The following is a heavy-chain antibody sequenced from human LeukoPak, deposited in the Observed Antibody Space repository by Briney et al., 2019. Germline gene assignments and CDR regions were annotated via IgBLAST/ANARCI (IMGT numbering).Heavy chain of an antibody. CDR1: GGSFSGYY. CDR3: ARGASLYDYVWGSYRKFEYFDH. D-gene: IGHD3-16*02. CDR2: INHSGST. J-gene: IGHJ4*02. Sequence: SETLSLTCAVYGGSFSGYYWSWIRQPPGKGLEWIGEINHSGSTNYNPSLKSRVTISVDTSKNQFSLKLSSVTAADTAVYYCARGASLYDYVWGSYRKFEYFDHWGQGTLVTVSS. V-gene: IGHV4-34*01.